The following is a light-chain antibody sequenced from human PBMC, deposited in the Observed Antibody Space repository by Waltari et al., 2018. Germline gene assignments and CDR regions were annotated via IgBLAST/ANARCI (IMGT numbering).Light chain of an antibody. CDR1: QSIGTY. V-gene: IGKV3-11*01. CDR2: DAS. CDR3: QQRSNWPPLT. Sequence: ELVLTQSPATLSLSPGERATLFCRASQSIGTYLAWYQQKPGQAPRLLIYDASNRATGIPARFSGSGAGTEVTLTISSLEPEDVAVDYCQQRSNWPPLTFGGGTKVEIK. J-gene: IGKJ4*01.